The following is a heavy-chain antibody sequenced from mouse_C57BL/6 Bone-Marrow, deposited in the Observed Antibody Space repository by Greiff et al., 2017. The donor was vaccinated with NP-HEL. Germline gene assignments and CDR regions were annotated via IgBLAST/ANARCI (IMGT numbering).Heavy chain of an antibody. J-gene: IGHJ1*03. CDR1: GYAFSSSW. CDR2: IYPGDGDT. CDR3: ARRGGYLRWYFDV. Sequence: QVHVKQSGPELVKPGASVKISCKASGYAFSSSWMNWVKQRPGKGLEWIGRIYPGDGDTNYNGKFKGKATLTADKSSSTAYMQLSSLTSEDSAVYFCARRGGYLRWYFDVWGTGTTVTVSS. V-gene: IGHV1-82*01. D-gene: IGHD2-3*01.